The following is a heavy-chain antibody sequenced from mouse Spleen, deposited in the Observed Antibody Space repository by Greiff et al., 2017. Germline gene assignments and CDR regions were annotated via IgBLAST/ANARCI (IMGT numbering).Heavy chain of an antibody. CDR3: TMGDYYYGSSPYAMDY. J-gene: IGHJ4*01. CDR1: GYTFTSYW. CDR2: INPSNGGT. V-gene: IGHV1-53*01. Sequence: QVQLQQSGTELVKPGASVKLSCKASGYTFTSYWMHWVKQRPGQGLEWIGNINPSNGGTNYNEKFKRKATLTVDKSSSTAYMQLSSLTSEDSAVYYCTMGDYYYGSSPYAMDYWGQGTSVTVSS. D-gene: IGHD1-1*01.